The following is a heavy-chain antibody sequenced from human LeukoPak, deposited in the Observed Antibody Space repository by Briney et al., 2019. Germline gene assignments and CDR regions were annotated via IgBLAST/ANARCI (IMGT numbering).Heavy chain of an antibody. V-gene: IGHV4-34*01. D-gene: IGHD3-9*01. CDR2: INHSGST. J-gene: IGHJ3*02. CDR3: ARLEDILTGYYRGAFDI. Sequence: KSSETLSLTCAVCGGSFSGYYWSWIRQPPGKGLEWIGEINHSGSTNYNPSLKSRVTISVDTSKNQFSLKLSSVTAADTAVYYCARLEDILTGYYRGAFDIWGRGTMVTVSS. CDR1: GGSFSGYY.